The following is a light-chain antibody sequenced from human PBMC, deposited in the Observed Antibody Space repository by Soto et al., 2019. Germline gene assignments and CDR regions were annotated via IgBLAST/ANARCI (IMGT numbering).Light chain of an antibody. V-gene: IGKV1-17*03. CDR1: EGITTF. CDR3: LQHNSYPCT. J-gene: IGKJ2*02. CDR2: GAS. Sequence: DFQMTQSPPVVSTSVGDTGTVTCRASEGITTFLAWFPQRPGRVPEPLIYGASSLQSGVPSRFSGRGSGTEFTLTISRLQPEDFGTYYCLQHNSYPCTFGPGTKLEIK.